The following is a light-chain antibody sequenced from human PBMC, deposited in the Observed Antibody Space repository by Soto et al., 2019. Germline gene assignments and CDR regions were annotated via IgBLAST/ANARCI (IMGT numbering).Light chain of an antibody. CDR2: EGS. J-gene: IGLJ1*01. Sequence: QSALIQPASVSGSLGQSITMSCIGTSSNIGSYNLVSWYQQQPGKAPKIIIFEGSKRPSGVSSRFSGSRSGNTASLTISGLQADDEADYYCCSFAGTGTQYVFGTGTKLTVL. V-gene: IGLV2-23*01. CDR3: CSFAGTGTQYV. CDR1: SSNIGSYNL.